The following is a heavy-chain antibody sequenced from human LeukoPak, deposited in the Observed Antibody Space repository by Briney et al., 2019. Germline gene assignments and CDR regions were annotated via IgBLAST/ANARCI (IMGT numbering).Heavy chain of an antibody. CDR2: IYHSGST. CDR3: ARVILLLWFGELFPDAFDI. V-gene: IGHV4-34*01. D-gene: IGHD3-10*01. J-gene: IGHJ3*02. Sequence: SETLSLTCAVYGGSFSGYYWSWIRQPPGKGLEWIGSIYHSGSTYYNPSLKSRVTISVDTSKNQFSLKPRSVTAADTAVYYCARVILLLWFGELFPDAFDIWGQGTMVTVSS. CDR1: GGSFSGYY.